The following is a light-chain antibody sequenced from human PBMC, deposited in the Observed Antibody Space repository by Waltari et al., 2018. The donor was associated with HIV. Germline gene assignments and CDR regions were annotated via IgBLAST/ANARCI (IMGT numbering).Light chain of an antibody. CDR1: NIGGKS. CDR3: QVWNTYSDPVV. J-gene: IGLJ2*01. V-gene: IGLV3-21*02. Sequence: SYVLTQPPSVSVAPGQTARIACGGHNIGGKSVHWYQQKPGQAPERFSGSNSGNTATLTISRVEAGDEADYYCQVWNTYSDPVVFGGGTKLTVL.